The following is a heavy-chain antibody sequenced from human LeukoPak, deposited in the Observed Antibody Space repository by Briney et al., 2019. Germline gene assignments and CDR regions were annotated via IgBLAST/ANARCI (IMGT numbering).Heavy chain of an antibody. CDR1: GGSFSGYY. D-gene: IGHD3-3*01. J-gene: IGHJ5*02. Sequence: KPSETLSLTCAVYGGSFSGYYWSWIRQPPGKGPEWIGYIYYSGSTNYNPSLKSRVTISVDTSKNQFSLKLSSVTAADTAVYYCARADARITIFGVVIKEINWFDPWGQGTLVTVSS. CDR3: ARADARITIFGVVIKEINWFDP. CDR2: IYYSGST. V-gene: IGHV4-59*01.